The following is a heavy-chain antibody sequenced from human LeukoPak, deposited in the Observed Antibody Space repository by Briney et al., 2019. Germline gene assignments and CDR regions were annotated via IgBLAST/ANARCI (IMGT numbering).Heavy chain of an antibody. CDR1: GFTFSGSA. V-gene: IGHV3-53*01. D-gene: IGHD5/OR15-5a*01. J-gene: IGHJ3*02. CDR2: IYSGGST. Sequence: GGSLRLSCAASGFTFSGSAMHWVRQAPGKGLEWVSIIYSGGSTYYADSVKGRFTISRDNSNNTLYRQMNSLRAEDTAVYYCARSNDAFDIWGQGTMVTVSS. CDR3: ARSNDAFDI.